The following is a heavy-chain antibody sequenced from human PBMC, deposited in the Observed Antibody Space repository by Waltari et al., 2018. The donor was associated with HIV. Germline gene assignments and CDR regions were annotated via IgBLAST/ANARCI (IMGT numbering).Heavy chain of an antibody. J-gene: IGHJ1*01. Sequence: EVQLVESGGGLVQPGGSLRLSCAASGFTFSSYWMHWVRQAPGKGLVWVSHINSDGSITSHADSVKVRFTISRDNARNTLYLQMNSLGAEDTAMYYCAKGGTSGYTFGFGRWGQGTLVTVSS. V-gene: IGHV3-74*01. CDR1: GFTFSSYW. CDR3: AKGGTSGYTFGFGR. D-gene: IGHD5-18*01. CDR2: INSDGSIT.